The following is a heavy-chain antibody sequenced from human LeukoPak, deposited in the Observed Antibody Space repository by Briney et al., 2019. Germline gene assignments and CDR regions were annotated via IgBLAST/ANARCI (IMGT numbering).Heavy chain of an antibody. V-gene: IGHV3-30*02. Sequence: GGSLRLSCAASGFTFSSYGMHWVRQAPGKGLEWVAFIRHDGSNKYYADSVKGRFTISRDNAKNSLYLQMNSLRAEDTAVYYCARLGYGDPDYWGQGTLVTVSS. CDR2: IRHDGSNK. CDR1: GFTFSSYG. J-gene: IGHJ4*02. CDR3: ARLGYGDPDY. D-gene: IGHD4-17*01.